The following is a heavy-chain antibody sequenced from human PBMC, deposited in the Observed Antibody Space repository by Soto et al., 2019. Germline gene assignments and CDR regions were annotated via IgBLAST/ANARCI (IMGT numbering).Heavy chain of an antibody. CDR1: GYTFTNYP. Sequence: VQLVQSGPEVKKPGASVKVSCRASGYTFTNYPISWVRQAPGQGLEWMGWITTYSGNTHYAQKVQGRIVMTTDRSTRTAYMELRSLRSDDTAVYYCAREDASGHDTWGTLGNWFDPWGQGTLVTVSS. D-gene: IGHD3-10*01. CDR3: AREDASGHDTWGTLGNWFDP. J-gene: IGHJ5*02. CDR2: ITTYSGNT. V-gene: IGHV1-18*01.